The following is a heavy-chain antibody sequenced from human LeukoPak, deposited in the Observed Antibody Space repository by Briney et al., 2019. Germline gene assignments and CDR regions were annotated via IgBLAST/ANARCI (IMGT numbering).Heavy chain of an antibody. CDR3: TTSGTPFEY. D-gene: IGHD3-10*01. Sequence: GGSLRPSCAASGFTFSNPWMSWVRLAPGKGLEWVGRIKNKGDGGTTDYAAPVKGRFTVSRDDSKSTLYLQMNSLKTEDTAVYYCTTSGTPFEYWGQGTLVTVSS. V-gene: IGHV3-15*01. J-gene: IGHJ4*02. CDR1: GFTFSNPW. CDR2: IKNKGDGGTT.